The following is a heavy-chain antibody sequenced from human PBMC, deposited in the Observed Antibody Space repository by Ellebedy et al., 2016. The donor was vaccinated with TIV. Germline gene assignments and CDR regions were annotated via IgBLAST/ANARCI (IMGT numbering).Heavy chain of an antibody. Sequence: PGGSLRLSCAASGFMFNTYAMSWVRQAPRRGLEWVSTISGSGGTTYYVDSMKGRFTISRDNSKNTLYLQMNSRRAEDTAVYYCARYCSGGSCLSTGCYYGMDVWGQGTTVTVSS. J-gene: IGHJ6*02. D-gene: IGHD2-15*01. V-gene: IGHV3-23*01. CDR1: GFMFNTYA. CDR3: ARYCSGGSCLSTGCYYGMDV. CDR2: ISGSGGTT.